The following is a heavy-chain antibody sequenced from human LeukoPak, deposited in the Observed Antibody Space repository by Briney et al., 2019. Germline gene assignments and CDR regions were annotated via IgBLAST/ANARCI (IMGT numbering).Heavy chain of an antibody. Sequence: GGSLRLSCAASGFTFSLYAMNWVRQAPGKGLEWVSYINDYSSDIHYAGSVRGRFTISRDDARKTLYLQLSSLRVEDTAVYYCASDPLQPRLIDSWGQGTLVTVSS. D-gene: IGHD5-18*01. CDR1: GFTFSLYA. J-gene: IGHJ5*01. V-gene: IGHV3-21*05. CDR3: ASDPLQPRLIDS. CDR2: INDYSSDI.